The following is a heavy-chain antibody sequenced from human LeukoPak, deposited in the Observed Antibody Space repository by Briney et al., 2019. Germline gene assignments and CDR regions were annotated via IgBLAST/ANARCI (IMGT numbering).Heavy chain of an antibody. V-gene: IGHV3-73*01. CDR2: IRSKANSYAT. CDR3: TRHSMDYYDSSGYN. J-gene: IGHJ4*02. CDR1: GFTFSGSA. Sequence: GGSLRLSCTASGFTFSGSAMHWVRQASGKGLEWVGRIRSKANSYATAHAASVKGKFTISRDDSKNTAYLQMNSLKTEDTAVYYCTRHSMDYYDSSGYNWGQGTLVTVSS. D-gene: IGHD3-22*01.